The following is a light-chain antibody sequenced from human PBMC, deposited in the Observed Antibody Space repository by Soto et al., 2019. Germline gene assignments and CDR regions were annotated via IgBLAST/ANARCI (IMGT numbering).Light chain of an antibody. CDR3: QSYDISLSGWV. Sequence: QAVVTQPPSVSGAPGQRVTISCTGSSSNIGAGSDVHWYQQLPGTAPKLLIYGNSNRPSGVPDRFSGSKSGTSASLAITGLQAEDEADYYCQSYDISLSGWVFGGGTKVTVL. CDR2: GNS. J-gene: IGLJ3*02. CDR1: SSNIGAGSD. V-gene: IGLV1-40*01.